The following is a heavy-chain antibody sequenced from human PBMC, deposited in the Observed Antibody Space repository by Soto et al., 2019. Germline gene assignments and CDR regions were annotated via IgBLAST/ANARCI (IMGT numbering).Heavy chain of an antibody. D-gene: IGHD3-10*01. CDR1: GGSISSGGYY. CDR2: IYYSGST. V-gene: IGHV4-31*03. Sequence: QVQLQESGPGLVKPSQTLSLTCTVSGGSISSGGYYWSWIRQHPGKGLEWIGYIYYSGSTYYNPSLKSRVTISVDTSKNQFSLKLSSVTAADTAVYYCARDLVPSTGWFGELLDFYGMTSGAKGPRSPSP. CDR3: ARDLVPSTGWFGELLDFYGMTS. J-gene: IGHJ6*02.